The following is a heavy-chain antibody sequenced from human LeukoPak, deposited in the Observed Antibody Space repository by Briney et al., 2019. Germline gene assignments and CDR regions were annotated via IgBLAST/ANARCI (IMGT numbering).Heavy chain of an antibody. D-gene: IGHD2-15*01. Sequence: SQTLSLTCTVCGGPISSHQWSWIRQPPRKGLECIGYSGGTYYNPSLRTRVTISVDTSNNQFPLKLTSATAADPSVHFTPVYFAGQGGRGNWGQGTQVTVCS. CDR1: GGPISSHQ. V-gene: IGHV4-4*09. J-gene: IGHJ4*02. CDR3: PVYFAGQGGRGN. CDR2: SGGT.